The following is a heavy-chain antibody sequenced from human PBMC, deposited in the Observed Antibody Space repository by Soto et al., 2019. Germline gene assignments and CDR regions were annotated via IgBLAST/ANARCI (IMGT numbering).Heavy chain of an antibody. D-gene: IGHD5-18*01. CDR1: GFTFSSYG. V-gene: IGHV3-30*03. J-gene: IGHJ4*02. CDR3: AKDRVDTAMDY. CDR2: ISYDGSNK. Sequence: QVQLVESGGGVVQPGRSLRLSCAASGFTFSSYGMHWVRQAPGKGLEWVAVISYDGSNKYYADSVKGRFTISRDNSKXXXXXXXXXXXXXXXXXXXXAKDRVDTAMDYWGQGTLVTVSS.